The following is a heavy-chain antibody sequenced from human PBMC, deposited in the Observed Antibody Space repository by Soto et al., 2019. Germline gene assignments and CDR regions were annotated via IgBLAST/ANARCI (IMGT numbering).Heavy chain of an antibody. D-gene: IGHD3-3*01. CDR3: TKGRYLEWHLSGGGEET. CDR2: INGGGTNT. J-gene: IGHJ5*02. Sequence: GWYLRISCAASGFHFTNYAISWFLQAPGGGLEWVSAINGGGTNTFYADSVKGRFTISRDQSKNTIYLQMDSLRVEDTAVYYCTKGRYLEWHLSGGGEETWGRGT. V-gene: IGHV3-23*01. CDR1: GFHFTNYA.